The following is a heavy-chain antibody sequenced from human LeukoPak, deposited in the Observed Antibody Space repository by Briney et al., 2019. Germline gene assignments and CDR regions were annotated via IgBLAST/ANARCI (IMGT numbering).Heavy chain of an antibody. J-gene: IGHJ3*01. CDR3: ARDDSGSYPQ. CDR1: GYTFTGSY. CDR2: INPSSGST. Sequence: GASVKVSCKASGYTFTGSYMHWVRQAPGQGLEWMGLINPSSGSTHYAQKFQGRVTLTRDTSISTGYMELSSLRSDDTAVYYCARDDSGSYPQWGPGTMVTVSS. V-gene: IGHV1-2*02. D-gene: IGHD3-16*02.